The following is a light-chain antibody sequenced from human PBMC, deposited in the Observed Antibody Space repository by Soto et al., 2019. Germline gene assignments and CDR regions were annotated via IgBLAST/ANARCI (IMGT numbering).Light chain of an antibody. CDR2: AAS. CDR3: QKYSSVLT. V-gene: IGKV1-27*01. J-gene: IGKJ5*01. CDR1: QGISNF. Sequence: DIQMTQSPSSLSASVGDRVTITCRASQGISNFLAWYQQKPGKVPKLLISAASTLQSGVPSRFSGSGSGTDFNLTITSLQPEDVATYYCQKYSSVLTFGQGTRLEIK.